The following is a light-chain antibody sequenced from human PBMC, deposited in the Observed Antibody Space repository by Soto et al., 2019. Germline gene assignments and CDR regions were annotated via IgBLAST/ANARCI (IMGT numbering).Light chain of an antibody. V-gene: IGLV2-14*01. CDR1: SSDVGGYNH. J-gene: IGLJ2*01. CDR3: SSFTTTSTVL. CDR2: DVN. Sequence: QSALTQPASVSGSPGQSITISCTGTSSDVGGYNHVSWYQQHPSKAPKLMIYDVNNRPSGVSNRVSGFKSGNTASLNISGLQAEDEADYYCSSFTTTSTVLFGGGTKLTVL.